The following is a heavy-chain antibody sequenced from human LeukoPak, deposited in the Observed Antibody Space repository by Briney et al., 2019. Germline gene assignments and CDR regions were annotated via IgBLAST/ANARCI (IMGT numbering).Heavy chain of an antibody. Sequence: SVKVSCKASGGTFISYAISWVRQAPGQGLEWMGGIIPIFGTANYAQKFQGRVTTTADESTSTAYMELSSLRSEDTAVYYCARLIRGYYDSSDLYFDYWGQGTLVTVSS. CDR3: ARLIRGYYDSSDLYFDY. J-gene: IGHJ4*02. CDR1: GGTFISYA. CDR2: IIPIFGTA. D-gene: IGHD3-22*01. V-gene: IGHV1-69*13.